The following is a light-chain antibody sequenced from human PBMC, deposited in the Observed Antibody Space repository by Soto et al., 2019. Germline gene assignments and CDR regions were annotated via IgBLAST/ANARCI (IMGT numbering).Light chain of an antibody. CDR1: QSVSSN. CDR3: QQYNNWPPFT. CDR2: GAS. Sequence: EIVMTQSPATLSVSPGERATLSCMASQSVSSNLAWYQQKPGQAPRLLIYGASIRATGIPARFSGSGSGTEFTLTINSLQSEDFAVYYCQQYNNWPPFTFGQGTRLEI. V-gene: IGKV3-15*01. J-gene: IGKJ5*01.